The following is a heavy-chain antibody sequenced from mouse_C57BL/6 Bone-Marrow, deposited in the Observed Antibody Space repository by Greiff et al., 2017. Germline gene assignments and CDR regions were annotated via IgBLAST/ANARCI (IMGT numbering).Heavy chain of an antibody. D-gene: IGHD1-1*01. CDR2: INYDGSST. J-gene: IGHJ3*01. CDR1: GFTFSDYY. Sequence: EVKLMESEGGLVQPGSSMKLSCTASGFTFSDYYMAWVRQVPEKGLEWVANINYDGSSTYYLDSLESRFIISRDNAKNILYLQMSSLKSEDTATYYCARPGYGSSPWFAYWGQGTLVTVSA. CDR3: ARPGYGSSPWFAY. V-gene: IGHV5-16*01.